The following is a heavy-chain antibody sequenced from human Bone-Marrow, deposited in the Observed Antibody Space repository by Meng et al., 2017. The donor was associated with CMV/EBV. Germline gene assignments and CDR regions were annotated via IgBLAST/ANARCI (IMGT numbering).Heavy chain of an antibody. CDR2: ISGPGGSI. D-gene: IGHD4-11*01. Sequence: GGSLRSSCTTFGFTFGSYSMNWVRQAPGKGLEWVPSISGPGGSIWYAESMRGRFTVSRDNAKTSQYLQMNSLRAEDTGVYYCARGSNVYYGMDVWGQGTTVTVSS. CDR1: GFTFGSYS. CDR3: ARGSNVYYGMDV. J-gene: IGHJ6*02. V-gene: IGHV3-21*01.